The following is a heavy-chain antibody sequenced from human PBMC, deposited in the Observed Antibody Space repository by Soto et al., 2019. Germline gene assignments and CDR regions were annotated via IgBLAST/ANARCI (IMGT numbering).Heavy chain of an antibody. CDR1: GFTFSTYN. J-gene: IGHJ4*02. Sequence: GSLRLSCAASGFTFSTYNMHWVRQAPGKGLEWVSTISGSGDYTYYTDSVKGRFTISRDNSKNKMYLQMNSLRAEDTAVYYCAKNRGLQYYFDYWGRGTLVTVSS. CDR2: ISGSGDYT. CDR3: AKNRGLQYYFDY. V-gene: IGHV3-23*01.